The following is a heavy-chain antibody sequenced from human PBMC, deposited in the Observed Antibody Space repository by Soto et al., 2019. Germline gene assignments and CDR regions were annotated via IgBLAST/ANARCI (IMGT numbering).Heavy chain of an antibody. J-gene: IGHJ5*02. CDR1: GYTYVNFD. Sequence: ASVKVSCKASGYTYVNFDISRVRQAAGQGLEWLGLMNPGSGQTGYASKFQGRVAMTRDASKGTSHLELRSLTSGDTAVYYCARMSSAGTLNWFDPWGQGTLVNVSS. CDR3: ARMSSAGTLNWFDP. D-gene: IGHD6-13*01. CDR2: MNPGSGQT. V-gene: IGHV1-8*01.